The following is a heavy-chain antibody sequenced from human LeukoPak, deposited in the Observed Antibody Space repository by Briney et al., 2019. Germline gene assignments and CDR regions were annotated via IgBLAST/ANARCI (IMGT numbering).Heavy chain of an antibody. J-gene: IGHJ4*02. V-gene: IGHV3-21*01. CDR2: ISGSSTYI. Sequence: PGGSLRPSCAASEFTFSSYSMNWVRQAPGKGLEWVSSISGSSTYIYYADSVKGRFSISRDNPKNSLYLQMNSLRAEDTAVYYCARDVGFPNPLDYWGQGTLVTVSS. CDR1: EFTFSSYS. D-gene: IGHD6-25*01. CDR3: ARDVGFPNPLDY.